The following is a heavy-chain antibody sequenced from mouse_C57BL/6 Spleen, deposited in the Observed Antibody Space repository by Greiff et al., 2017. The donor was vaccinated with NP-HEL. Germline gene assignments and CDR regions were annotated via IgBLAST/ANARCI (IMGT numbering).Heavy chain of an antibody. CDR3: ARVGLGFDY. D-gene: IGHD4-1*01. Sequence: DVQLVESGGDLVKPGGSLKLSCAASGFTFSSYGMSWVRQTPDKRLEWVATISSGGSYTYYPDSVKGRFTISRDKAKNTLYLQMRSLKSEDTARYYCARVGLGFDYWGQGTTLTVSS. CDR2: ISSGGSYT. CDR1: GFTFSSYG. J-gene: IGHJ2*01. V-gene: IGHV5-6*01.